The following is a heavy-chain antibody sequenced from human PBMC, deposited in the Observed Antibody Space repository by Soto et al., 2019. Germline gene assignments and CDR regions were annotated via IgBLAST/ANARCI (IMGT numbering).Heavy chain of an antibody. CDR3: AKETWIRPYYFDY. V-gene: IGHV3-30*18. J-gene: IGHJ4*02. Sequence: PGGFLRLSCAASGFTFSSYGMNWVRQAPGKGLEWVAVISYDGSNKYYADSVKGRFTISRDNSKNTLYLQMNSLRAEDTAVYYCAKETWIRPYYFDYWGQGTLVTVSS. CDR1: GFTFSSYG. D-gene: IGHD5-12*01. CDR2: ISYDGSNK.